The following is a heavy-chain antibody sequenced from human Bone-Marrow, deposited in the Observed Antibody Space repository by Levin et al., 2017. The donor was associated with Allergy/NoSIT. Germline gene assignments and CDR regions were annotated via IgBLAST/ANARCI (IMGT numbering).Heavy chain of an antibody. CDR3: TTTSPQFAHDYVWGSYRSDPRFDY. J-gene: IGHJ4*02. D-gene: IGHD3-16*02. V-gene: IGHV3-15*01. CDR2: IKSKTDGGTT. Sequence: GESLKISCAASGFTFSNAWMSWVRQAPGKGLEWVGRIKSKTDGGTTDYAAPVKGRFTISRDDSKNTLYLQMNSLKTEDTAVYYCTTTSPQFAHDYVWGSYRSDPRFDYWGQGTLVTVSS. CDR1: GFTFSNAW.